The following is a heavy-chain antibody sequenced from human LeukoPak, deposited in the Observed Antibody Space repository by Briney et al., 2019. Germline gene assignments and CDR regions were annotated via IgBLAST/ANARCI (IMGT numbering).Heavy chain of an antibody. V-gene: IGHV4-59*08. CDR3: ARRDGYSGTDNWFDP. Sequence: SETLSLTCTVSGGSISTYFWTWIRQPPGKGLEWIGNIYYSGSTNYRPSLESRATISVDTSRNQFSLRLSSVTAADTAVYYCARRDGYSGTDNWFDPWGQGTLVTVSS. CDR2: IYYSGST. CDR1: GGSISTYF. J-gene: IGHJ5*02. D-gene: IGHD5-12*01.